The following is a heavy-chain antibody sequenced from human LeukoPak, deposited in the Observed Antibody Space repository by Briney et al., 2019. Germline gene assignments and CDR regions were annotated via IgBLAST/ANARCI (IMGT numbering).Heavy chain of an antibody. D-gene: IGHD4-23*01. J-gene: IGHJ4*02. V-gene: IGHV4-34*01. CDR1: GGSFIGYH. Sequence: PSETLSLTCAVSGGSFIGYHWNWIRQPPGKGLEWIGEINHSGSTNYNPSLKSRVTISVDTSKSQFSLKLKSVTAADTAVYYCARDPTTVVTVPYYFDDWGQGTPVTVSS. CDR3: ARDPTTVVTVPYYFDD. CDR2: INHSGST.